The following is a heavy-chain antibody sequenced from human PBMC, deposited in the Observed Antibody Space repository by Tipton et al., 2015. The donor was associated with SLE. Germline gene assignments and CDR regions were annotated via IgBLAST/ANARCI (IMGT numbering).Heavy chain of an antibody. CDR1: DGSFFGYY. Sequence: TLSLTCAVYDGSFFGYYWSWIRQPPGKGLEWIGEITYSGDTRYSPSLKNRLTMSVDASKNQFSLRMSSVTAADTAVYYCARDHRGLAEGQAFDIWGQGTMVTVSS. J-gene: IGHJ3*02. CDR2: ITYSGDT. CDR3: ARDHRGLAEGQAFDI. V-gene: IGHV4-34*01. D-gene: IGHD3-10*01.